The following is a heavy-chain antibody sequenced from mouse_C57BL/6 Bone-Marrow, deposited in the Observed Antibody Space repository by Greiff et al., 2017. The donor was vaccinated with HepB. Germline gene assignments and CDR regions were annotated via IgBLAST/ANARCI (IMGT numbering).Heavy chain of an antibody. V-gene: IGHV1-76*01. CDR1: GYTFTDYY. Sequence: QVQLKESGAELVRPGASVKLSCKASGYTFTDYYINWVKQRPGQGLEWIARIYPGSGNTYYNEKFKGKATLTAEKSSSPAYMQLSSLTSEDSAVYFCASLYGSSYGWYFDVWGTGTTVTVSS. CDR2: IYPGSGNT. CDR3: ASLYGSSYGWYFDV. D-gene: IGHD1-1*01. J-gene: IGHJ1*03.